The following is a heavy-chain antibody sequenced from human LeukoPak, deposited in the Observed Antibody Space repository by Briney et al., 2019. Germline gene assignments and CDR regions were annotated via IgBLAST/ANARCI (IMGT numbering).Heavy chain of an antibody. V-gene: IGHV1-2*02. J-gene: IGHJ4*02. CDR3: PRDSKFDTPGY. CDR1: GYTFIGYY. CDR2: INPNSGGT. Sequence: ASVNVSCKASGYTFIGYYIHWVRQAPGQGLEWMGWINPNSGGTNYAQKFQGRVTMTRAPSTSTASMEVTSLKSDATGMYHCPRDSKFDTPGYWGQGTLVTVSS.